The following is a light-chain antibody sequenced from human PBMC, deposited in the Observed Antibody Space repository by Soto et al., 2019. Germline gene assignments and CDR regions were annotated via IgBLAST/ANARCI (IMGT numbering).Light chain of an antibody. CDR3: QQYNGYWT. CDR1: QSISGS. V-gene: IGKV1-5*03. CDR2: EAS. J-gene: IGKJ1*01. Sequence: DIQMTQSPSTLSASVGDRVTITCRASQSISGSLAWYQQKPGKAPKLLLYEASNLQSGVPSRFSGSGSGTEYTLTISSLQPDDSASYYCQQYNGYWTFGQGTRVEIK.